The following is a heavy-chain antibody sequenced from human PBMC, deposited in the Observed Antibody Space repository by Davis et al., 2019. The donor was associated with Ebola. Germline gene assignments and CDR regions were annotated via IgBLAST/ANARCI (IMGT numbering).Heavy chain of an antibody. D-gene: IGHD3-16*01. J-gene: IGHJ6*02. V-gene: IGHV3-64*04. Sequence: GGSLRLSCSASGFTFSSYAMHWVRQAPGKGLEYVSAISSNGGSTYYADSVKGRFTISRDNSKNTLYLQMNSLRAEDTAVYYCARDFRVSDYVWGSLNYGMDVWGQGTTVTVSS. CDR3: ARDFRVSDYVWGSLNYGMDV. CDR1: GFTFSSYA. CDR2: ISSNGGST.